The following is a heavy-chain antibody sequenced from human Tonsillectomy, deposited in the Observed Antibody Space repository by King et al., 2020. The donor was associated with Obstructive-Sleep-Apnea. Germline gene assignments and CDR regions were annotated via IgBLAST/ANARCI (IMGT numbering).Heavy chain of an antibody. CDR2: IYYSGTT. CDR3: ARRNRIEVAAPFDC. J-gene: IGHJ4*02. V-gene: IGHV4-39*01. Sequence: QLQESGPGLVKPSETLSLTCTVSGGSISSTISYWGWIRQPTGKALEWIGAIYYSGTTYYNPSLESRVTMSVDTSKNQFSLEVTSVTAADTAVYYGARRNRIEVAAPFDCWGQGTLVTVSS. CDR1: GGSISSTISY. D-gene: IGHD6-19*01.